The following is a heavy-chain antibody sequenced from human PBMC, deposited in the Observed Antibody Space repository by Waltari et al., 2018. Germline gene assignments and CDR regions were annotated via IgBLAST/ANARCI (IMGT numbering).Heavy chain of an antibody. V-gene: IGHV4-38-2*01. CDR1: GYSISSGYY. CDR3: ARSGIAAAGTIGY. CDR2: IYHSGST. J-gene: IGHJ4*02. D-gene: IGHD6-13*01. Sequence: QVQLQESGPGLVKPSETLSLTCAVSGYSISSGYYWGWIRQPPGKGLEWIGSIYHSGSTYYNPALKSRVTISVDTSKIQFSLKLSSVTAADTAVYYCARSGIAAAGTIGYWGQGTLVTVSS.